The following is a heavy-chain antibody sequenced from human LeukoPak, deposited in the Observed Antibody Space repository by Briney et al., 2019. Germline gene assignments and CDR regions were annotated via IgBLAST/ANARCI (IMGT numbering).Heavy chain of an antibody. D-gene: IGHD2-2*01. CDR3: ARKIASTRLGVRYYYMDV. V-gene: IGHV1-8*01. CDR1: GYTFTSYD. J-gene: IGHJ6*03. CDR2: MNPKSGNT. Sequence: GASVKVSCKASGYTFTSYDIVWLRQATGQGLEWMGYMNPKSGNTDYVQNFHGRVTMTRDTSITTAYMELSGLRSEDTAVYYCARKIASTRLGVRYYYMDVWGEGTTVTISS.